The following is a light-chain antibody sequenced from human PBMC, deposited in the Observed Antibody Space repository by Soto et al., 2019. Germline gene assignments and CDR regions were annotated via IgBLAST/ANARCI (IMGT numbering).Light chain of an antibody. Sequence: DIQMTQSPSSLSASVGDRVTITCRASQSISTYLNWYQQKPGKAPKFLIYAASSLHSGVSSRFSGSGSETDFTLTISSLQPEDFATYYCQQSYSTPHTFGQGTKPEI. CDR2: AAS. CDR3: QQSYSTPHT. V-gene: IGKV1-39*01. J-gene: IGKJ2*01. CDR1: QSISTY.